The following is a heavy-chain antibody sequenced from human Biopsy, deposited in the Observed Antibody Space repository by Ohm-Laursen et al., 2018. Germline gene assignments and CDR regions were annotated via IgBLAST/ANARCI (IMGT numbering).Heavy chain of an antibody. J-gene: IGHJ2*01. CDR3: ASAGYNPDWNFDL. CDR1: GGPIDSYY. D-gene: IGHD5-24*01. CDR2: IYFTGRT. V-gene: IGHV4-59*12. Sequence: TLSLTCTVSGGPIDSYYWSWIRQPPGKALEWIGYIYFTGRTSYNPSLKSRVTVSVNTSKKQFSLRLSSVTAVDTAVYYCASAGYNPDWNFDLWGRGTRVTVSS.